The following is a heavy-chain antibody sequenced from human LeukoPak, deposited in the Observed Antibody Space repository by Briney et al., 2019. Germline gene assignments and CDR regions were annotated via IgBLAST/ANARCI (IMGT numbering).Heavy chain of an antibody. CDR2: INPNSGGT. D-gene: IGHD3-22*01. J-gene: IGHJ3*02. CDR3: ARHRLHRLYYDSSGYYHDAFDI. V-gene: IGHV1-2*02. CDR1: GYTFTGYY. Sequence: ASVKVSCKASGYTFTGYYMHWVRQAPGQGLEWMGWINPNSGGTNYAQKFHGRVTMTTDTSTSTAYMELRSLRSDDTAVYYCARHRLHRLYYDSSGYYHDAFDIWGQGTMVTVSS.